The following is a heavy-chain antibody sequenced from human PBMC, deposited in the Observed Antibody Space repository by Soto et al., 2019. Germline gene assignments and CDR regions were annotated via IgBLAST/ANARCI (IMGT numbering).Heavy chain of an antibody. V-gene: IGHV4-59*08. CDR1: GVSITNYY. Sequence: QVQLQESGPGLVKPSETLSLTCTVSGVSITNYYCSWFRRPPGKGLEWIGYLQYNCYSAYNLSLMVRVTMAMDTAKAQFSVWVESVTGTDTSGYYCARHGFGPLHGLVDVWGQGTTVIVSS. CDR3: ARHGFGPLHGLVDV. J-gene: IGHJ6*02. D-gene: IGHD3-10*01. CDR2: LQYNCYS.